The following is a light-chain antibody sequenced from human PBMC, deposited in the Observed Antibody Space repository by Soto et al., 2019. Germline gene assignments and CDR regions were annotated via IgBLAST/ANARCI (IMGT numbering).Light chain of an antibody. J-gene: IGKJ1*01. CDR1: QSVSNNY. Sequence: EIVLTQSPGTLSLSPGERATLSCRASQSVSNNYLAWYQQKPGQAPRLLIYGASNRATGIPDRFSGSGSGTDFTLTIIRQEPEEFAVYYCPQYASSGTFCQGTKLEIQ. CDR3: PQYASSGT. V-gene: IGKV3-20*01. CDR2: GAS.